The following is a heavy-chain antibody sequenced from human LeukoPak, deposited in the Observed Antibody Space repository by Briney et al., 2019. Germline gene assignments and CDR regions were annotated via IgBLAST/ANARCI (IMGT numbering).Heavy chain of an antibody. V-gene: IGHV3-21*01. J-gene: IGHJ4*02. CDR3: ARDFGMTTANDY. CDR2: ISSSSSYI. Sequence: GGSLRLSCAASGFTFSSYSMNWVRQAPGKGLEWVSSISSSSSYIYYADSVKGRFTISRDNAKSSLYLQMNSLRAEDTAVYYCARDFGMTTANDYWGQGTLVTVSS. D-gene: IGHD4-17*01. CDR1: GFTFSSYS.